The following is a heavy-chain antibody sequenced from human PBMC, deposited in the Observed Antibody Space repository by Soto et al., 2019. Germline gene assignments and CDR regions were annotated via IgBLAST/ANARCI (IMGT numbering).Heavy chain of an antibody. CDR1: GGTFSSYA. Sequence: ASVKVSCKASGGTFSSYAISWVRQAPGQGLEWMGGIIPIFGTANYAQKFQGRVTITADESTSTAYMELSSLRSEDTAVYYCARDAHLPWHLNWFDPWGQGTLVTVSS. CDR3: ARDAHLPWHLNWFDP. V-gene: IGHV1-69*13. J-gene: IGHJ5*02. CDR2: IIPIFGTA. D-gene: IGHD5-12*01.